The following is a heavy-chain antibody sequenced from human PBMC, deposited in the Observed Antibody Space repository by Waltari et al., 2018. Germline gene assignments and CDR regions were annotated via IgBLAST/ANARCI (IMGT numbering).Heavy chain of an antibody. J-gene: IGHJ4*02. Sequence: QVQLVESGGGVVQPGGSLRLSCEPPGFTFPTYGLHWARQAPGKGLEWVAFIRYDGTNRYYADSVKGRFTISRDNSKKTVHIQMHSLRHEDTAVYYCAKDVGPYYDFWKGPVDYWGQGILVSVSS. V-gene: IGHV3-30*02. CDR1: GFTFPTYG. CDR3: AKDVGPYYDFWKGPVDY. D-gene: IGHD3-3*01. CDR2: IRYDGTNR.